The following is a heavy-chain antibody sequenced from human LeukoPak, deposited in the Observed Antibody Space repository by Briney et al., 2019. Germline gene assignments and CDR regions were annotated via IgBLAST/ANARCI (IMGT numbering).Heavy chain of an antibody. CDR3: ARVAMFSVFPYYYYGIDV. CDR2: MNPNSGNT. Sequence: GASVKVSCKASGYTFTSYDINWVRQATGQGLEWMGWMNPNSGNTGYAQKFQGRVTMTRNTSISTAYMELSSLRSEDTAVYYCARVAMFSVFPYYYYGIDVWGQGTTVTVSS. CDR1: GYTFTSYD. J-gene: IGHJ6*02. V-gene: IGHV1-8*01. D-gene: IGHD3-10*02.